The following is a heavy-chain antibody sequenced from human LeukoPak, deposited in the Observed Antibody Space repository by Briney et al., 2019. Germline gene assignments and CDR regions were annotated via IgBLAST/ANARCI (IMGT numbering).Heavy chain of an antibody. D-gene: IGHD3-10*01. CDR1: GFTFSSYA. Sequence: PGGSLRLSCAASGFTFSSYAMSWVRQAPGKGLEWVSAISGSGGSTYYADPVEGRFTISRDNSKNTLYLQMNSLRAEDTAVYYCAKNPTGSYYIDYWGQGTLVTVSS. V-gene: IGHV3-23*01. CDR3: AKNPTGSYYIDY. CDR2: ISGSGGST. J-gene: IGHJ4*02.